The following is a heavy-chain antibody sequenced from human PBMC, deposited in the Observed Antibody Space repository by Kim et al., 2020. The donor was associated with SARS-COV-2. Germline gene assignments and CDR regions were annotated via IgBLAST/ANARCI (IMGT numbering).Heavy chain of an antibody. CDR1: GFTVGNNA. Sequence: GGSLRLSCAASGFTVGNNAMSWVRQAPGRGLEWVSTIRASSETTYYADSVDGRFTISRDSSRHTLYRQLYSLRADDTAVYYCAKDRGGSGWPVFDSWGQG. CDR2: IRASSETT. J-gene: IGHJ4*02. CDR3: AKDRGGSGWPVFDS. D-gene: IGHD6-19*01. V-gene: IGHV3-23*01.